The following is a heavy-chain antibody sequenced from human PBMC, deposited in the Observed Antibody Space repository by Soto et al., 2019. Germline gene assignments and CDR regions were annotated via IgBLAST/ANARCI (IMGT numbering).Heavy chain of an antibody. J-gene: IGHJ1*01. Sequence: QVQLVESGGDLVQPGRSPRLSCAASGLSFSTSIMHWVRQTPGKGLEWIAVISGDATSKIYRDSLKGRFTISRDNSKNTLYLEMNSLTAEDTAVYYCAREEDSSGHAGTFQHWGQGTLVTVSA. CDR3: AREEDSSGHAGTFQH. D-gene: IGHD3-22*01. CDR2: ISGDATSK. CDR1: GLSFSTSI. V-gene: IGHV3-30-3*01.